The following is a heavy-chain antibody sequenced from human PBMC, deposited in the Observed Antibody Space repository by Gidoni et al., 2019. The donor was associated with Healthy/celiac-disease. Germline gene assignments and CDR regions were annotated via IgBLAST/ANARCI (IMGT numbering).Heavy chain of an antibody. V-gene: IGHV2-5*01. CDR1: GFPISTSGVG. CDR3: AHRPLNGLRYFDWDPNWFDP. D-gene: IGHD3-9*01. Sequence: QITLKESGPTLVIRTQTLTLTCTFSGFPISTSGVGVGWIRQPPGKALEWLALIYWIEHKRYSPSLKGKLTITKDTAKNQVVLTMTSIDPVVTATYYCAHRPLNGLRYFDWDPNWFDPWGQGTLVTVSS. CDR2: IYWIEHK. J-gene: IGHJ5*02.